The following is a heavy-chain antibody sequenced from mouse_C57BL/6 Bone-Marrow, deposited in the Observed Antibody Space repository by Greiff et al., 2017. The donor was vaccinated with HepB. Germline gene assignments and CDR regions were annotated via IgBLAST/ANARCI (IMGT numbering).Heavy chain of an antibody. D-gene: IGHD1-1*01. V-gene: IGHV1-69*01. Sequence: VQLQQSGAELVMPGASVKLSCKASGYTFTSYWMHWVKQRPGQGLEWIGEIDPSDSYTNYNQKFKGKSTLTVDKSSSTAYMQLSSLTSEDSAVYYSAREGGVVAHFDYWGQGTTLTVSS. CDR2: IDPSDSYT. CDR3: AREGGVVAHFDY. J-gene: IGHJ2*01. CDR1: GYTFTSYW.